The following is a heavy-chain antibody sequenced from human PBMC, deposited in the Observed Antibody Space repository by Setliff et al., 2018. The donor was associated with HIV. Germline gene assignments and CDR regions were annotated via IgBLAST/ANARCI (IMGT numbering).Heavy chain of an antibody. J-gene: IGHJ4*02. CDR2: IYYNGIT. CDR1: RGSISSGGYY. D-gene: IGHD3-22*01. Sequence: SETLSLTCTVSRGSISSGGYYWSWIRQHPERGLEWIGYIYYNGITYYSPSLRSRVIMSVDTSRNEFSLRLSSVTAAGTAVYFCAGAPLYFYDGSGYLKYWGQGSQVTVSS. V-gene: IGHV4-31*03. CDR3: AGAPLYFYDGSGYLKY.